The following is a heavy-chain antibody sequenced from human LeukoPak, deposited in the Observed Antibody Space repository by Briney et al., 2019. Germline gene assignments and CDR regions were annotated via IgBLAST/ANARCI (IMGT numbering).Heavy chain of an antibody. J-gene: IGHJ2*01. CDR2: IRGDGNEK. D-gene: IGHD1-26*01. CDR3: AKDRTVGASYWYFDL. CDR1: GFSFSSYW. Sequence: PGGSLRLSCAASGFSFSSYWMTWVRQAPGRGLEFVANIRGDGNEKYYMDSMKGRLTISRDNAKNSLFLQMSGLRAEDTAVYYCAKDRTVGASYWYFDLWGRGTLVTVSS. V-gene: IGHV3-7*03.